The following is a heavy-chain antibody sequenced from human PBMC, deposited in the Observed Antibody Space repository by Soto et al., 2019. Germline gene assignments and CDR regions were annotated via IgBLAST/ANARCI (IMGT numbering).Heavy chain of an antibody. J-gene: IGHJ4*02. CDR2: INWDGTNT. V-gene: IGHV3-43*01. Sequence: EVQLVESGGVVVHPGGSLRLSCAASGFRFYDYTMHWVRQPPGKGLEWISLINWDGTNTFYADSVRGRFTISRDNSKNSLYLQLDSLRVEDTALYYCANGSTGWELQVWGQGTPVTVSS. CDR3: ANGSTGWELQV. CDR1: GFRFYDYT. D-gene: IGHD1-26*01.